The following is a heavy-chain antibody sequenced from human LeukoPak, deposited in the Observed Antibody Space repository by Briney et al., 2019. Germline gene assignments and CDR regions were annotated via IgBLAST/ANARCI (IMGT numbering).Heavy chain of an antibody. Sequence: GGSLLLSCAASGFTFDDYGMNWVRQAPGKGLEWVSGITWNGGSTGYTDSVKGRFTISRDNAKNSLYLQMNSLRAEDTALYYCARDLLYVASSGYYPFDYWGQGTLVTVSS. J-gene: IGHJ4*02. D-gene: IGHD3-22*01. CDR1: GFTFDDYG. CDR3: ARDLLYVASSGYYPFDY. CDR2: ITWNGGST. V-gene: IGHV3-20*04.